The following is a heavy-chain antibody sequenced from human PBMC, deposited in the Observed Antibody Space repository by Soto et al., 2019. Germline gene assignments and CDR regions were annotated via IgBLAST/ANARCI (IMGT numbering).Heavy chain of an antibody. CDR3: ARGSIAVAGVFRY. J-gene: IGHJ4*02. D-gene: IGHD6-19*01. CDR1: GYTFTGYY. Sequence: ASVKVSCKASGYTFTGYYMHWVRQAPGQGLEWMGWSNPNSGGTNYAQTFQGRVTMTRDTSISTASMEPSRLRSDDTAVYYCARGSIAVAGVFRYWGPGTLLTVYS. V-gene: IGHV1-2*02. CDR2: SNPNSGGT.